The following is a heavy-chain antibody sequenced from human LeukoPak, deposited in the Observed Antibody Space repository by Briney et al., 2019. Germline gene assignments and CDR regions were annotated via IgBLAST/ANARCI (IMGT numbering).Heavy chain of an antibody. V-gene: IGHV3-53*01. CDR2: IYSGGST. Sequence: ETLSLTCTVSGGSISSYHWSWVRQAPGKGLEWVSVIYSGGSTYYADSVKGRFTISRDNSKNTLYLQMNSLRAEDTAVYYCARERSGYLDYWGQGTLVTVSS. D-gene: IGHD2-15*01. CDR1: GGSISSYH. J-gene: IGHJ4*02. CDR3: ARERSGYLDY.